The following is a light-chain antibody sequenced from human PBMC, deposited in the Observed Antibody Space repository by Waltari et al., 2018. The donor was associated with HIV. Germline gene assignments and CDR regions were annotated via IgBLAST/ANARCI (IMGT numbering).Light chain of an antibody. CDR2: QDS. CDR3: QAWDRSLWV. CDR1: KLGDKY. Sequence: SYELTQPPSLSVSPGQTASITCSGDKLGDKYACWYQQKPGPSPVLVIYQDSKRPSGIPERFSGSNFGNTATLTISGTQAMDEADYYCQAWDRSLWVFGGGTKLTVL. J-gene: IGLJ3*02. V-gene: IGLV3-1*01.